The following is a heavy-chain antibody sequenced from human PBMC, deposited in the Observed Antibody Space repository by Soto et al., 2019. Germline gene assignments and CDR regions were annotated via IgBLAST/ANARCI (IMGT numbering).Heavy chain of an antibody. CDR2: ILPMFDRP. J-gene: IGHJ4*02. D-gene: IGHD3-16*02. CDR1: GGTFNTYA. Sequence: QVQLVQSETEVKKPGSAVRVSCKASGGTFNTYAMNWVRQAPGQGLEWMGGILPMFDRPRYAQKFQGRVTITVDEPTTTAYRERSSLRSDDTAVYYCTRSIGSGGVIGGFDYWGQGTLVTVSS. V-gene: IGHV1-69*01. CDR3: TRSIGSGGVIGGFDY.